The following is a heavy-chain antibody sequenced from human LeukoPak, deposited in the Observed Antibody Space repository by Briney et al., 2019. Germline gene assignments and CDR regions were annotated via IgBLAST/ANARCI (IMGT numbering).Heavy chain of an antibody. D-gene: IGHD1-1*01. Sequence: GRSLRLSCAASGFTYNTHGMHWIRQAPGKGLEWVAVIWYGGSNKYYADSVKGRFTISRDNSKNTLYLQMNSLRAEDTAVYYCAKDGTGTTVNLPDRYMDVWGKGTTVTVSS. CDR1: GFTYNTHG. CDR3: AKDGTGTTVNLPDRYMDV. CDR2: IWYGGSNK. J-gene: IGHJ6*03. V-gene: IGHV3-33*03.